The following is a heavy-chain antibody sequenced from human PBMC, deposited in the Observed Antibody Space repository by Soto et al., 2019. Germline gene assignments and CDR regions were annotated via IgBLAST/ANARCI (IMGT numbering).Heavy chain of an antibody. CDR2: IYYSGST. CDR3: ARRWGPTFDF. V-gene: IGHV4-59*01. CDR1: GGSISSYY. J-gene: IGHJ4*02. Sequence: QVQLQASGPGLVKPSETLSLTCTVSGGSISSYYWSWIRQPPGKGLEWIGYIYYSGSTNYNPSLKSRVTISVDTSKNQFSLKLSSVTAADTAVYYCARRWGPTFDFWGQGTLVTVSS. D-gene: IGHD1-26*01.